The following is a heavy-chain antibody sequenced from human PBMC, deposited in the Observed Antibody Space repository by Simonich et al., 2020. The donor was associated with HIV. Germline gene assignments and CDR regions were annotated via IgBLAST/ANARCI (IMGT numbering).Heavy chain of an antibody. CDR2: IKSKTEGGTK. V-gene: IGHV3-15*07. Sequence: EVQLVESGGGLVKPGGSFRLSCAASGFCFSNTWMNWVRQAPGKGLEWDGRIKSKTEGGTKDYGAPEKGRFTISKDDSKNTLYLQMNSLQTEDTAVYYCAGGRFWSGYYTYRDYFDYWGQGTLVTVSS. CDR3: AGGRFWSGYYTYRDYFDY. CDR1: GFCFSNTW. D-gene: IGHD3-3*01. J-gene: IGHJ4*02.